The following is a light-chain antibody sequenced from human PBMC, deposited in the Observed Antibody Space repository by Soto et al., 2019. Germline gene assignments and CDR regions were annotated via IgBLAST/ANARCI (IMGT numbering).Light chain of an antibody. V-gene: IGKV3-20*01. CDR2: GAS. Sequence: EIVLTQSPVTVSLSQGERATLSCRASQSVSNNYLAWYQQKPGQAPRLLIYGASNRATGIPDRFSGSGSGTDFTLTISRLEPEDFAVYYCQQYGSSGTFGQGTKVDI. J-gene: IGKJ1*01. CDR1: QSVSNNY. CDR3: QQYGSSGT.